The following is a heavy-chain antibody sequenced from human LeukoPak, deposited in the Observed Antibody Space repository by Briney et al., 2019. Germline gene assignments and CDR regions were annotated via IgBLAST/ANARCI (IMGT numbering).Heavy chain of an antibody. D-gene: IGHD6-19*01. V-gene: IGHV3-23*01. CDR2: ISGSGTYT. Sequence: PGGSLRLSCAASGFTFSNYAMSWVRQAPGKGLEWVSAISGSGTYTYYADSVKGRFTISRDNSRNTLHLQMNSLRAEDTAVYYCAKESVAGTIFYYYYYGMDVWGQGTTVTVSS. J-gene: IGHJ6*02. CDR1: GFTFSNYA. CDR3: AKESVAGTIFYYYYYGMDV.